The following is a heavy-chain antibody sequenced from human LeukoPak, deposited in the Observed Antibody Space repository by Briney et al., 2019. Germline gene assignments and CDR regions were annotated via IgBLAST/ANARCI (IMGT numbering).Heavy chain of an antibody. V-gene: IGHV3-21*04. D-gene: IGHD5-18*01. J-gene: IGHJ4*02. Sequence: GGSLRLSCAASGFTFSSYSMNWVRQAPGKGLEWVSSISSSSSYIYYADSVKGRFTISRDNAKNSLYLQMNSLRAEDTAVYYCATTHYTAMVPTGDYWGQGTLVTVSS. CDR3: ATTHYTAMVPTGDY. CDR2: ISSSSSYI. CDR1: GFTFSSYS.